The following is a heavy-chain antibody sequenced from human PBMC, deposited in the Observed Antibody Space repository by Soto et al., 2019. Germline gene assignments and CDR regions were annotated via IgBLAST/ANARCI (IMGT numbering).Heavy chain of an antibody. V-gene: IGHV4-59*01. J-gene: IGHJ6*02. CDR1: GGSISSYY. CDR2: IYYSGST. D-gene: IGHD2-15*01. CDR3: AREGSYKNYYYYGMDV. Sequence: TSETLSLTCTVSGGSISSYYWSWIRQPPGKGLEWIGYIYYSGSTNYNPSLKSRVTISVDTSKNQFSLKLSSVSAADTAVYYCAREGSYKNYYYYGMDVWGQGTTVT.